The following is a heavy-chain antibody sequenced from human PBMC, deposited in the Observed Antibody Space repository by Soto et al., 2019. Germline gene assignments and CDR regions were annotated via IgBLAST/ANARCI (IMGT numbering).Heavy chain of an antibody. D-gene: IGHD6-13*01. Sequence: QITLKESGPTLVKPTQTLTLTCTFSGFSLSTSGVGVGWIRQPPGKALEWLAIIYWDDDKRYSPSLKSRLTITKDTSKNQGVLTMTNMDPVDTATYYCAHRRCSSWYECWFDPWGQGTLVTVSS. V-gene: IGHV2-5*02. CDR3: AHRRCSSWYECWFDP. CDR2: IYWDDDK. J-gene: IGHJ5*02. CDR1: GFSLSTSGVG.